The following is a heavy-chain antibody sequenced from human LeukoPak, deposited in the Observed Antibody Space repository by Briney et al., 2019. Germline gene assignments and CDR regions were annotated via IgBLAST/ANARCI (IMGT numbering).Heavy chain of an antibody. J-gene: IGHJ4*02. CDR2: VNFYNGNT. CDR3: VRTRRSIVATIFDY. V-gene: IGHV1-18*01. D-gene: IGHD5-12*01. CDR1: GYTLSDYG. Sequence: GASVKVPCKASGYTLSDYGISWVRQARGQGLEWMGWVNFYNGNTTYAEKFKGRLTMTRDTPTNTAYMEVRSLRPDDTAIYYCVRTRRSIVATIFDYWGQGALITVSS.